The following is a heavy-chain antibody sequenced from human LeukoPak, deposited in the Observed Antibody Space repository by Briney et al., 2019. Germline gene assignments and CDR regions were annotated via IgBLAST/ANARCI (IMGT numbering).Heavy chain of an antibody. CDR1: GFTFSSYS. J-gene: IGHJ4*02. CDR3: AREGLEDGYDILTGYTH. Sequence: PGGSLRLSCAASGFTFSSYSMNWVRQAPGKGLEWVSSISSSSSYIYYADSVKGRFTISRDNAKNSLYLQMNSLRAEDTAVYYCAREGLEDGYDILTGYTHWGQGTLVTVSS. V-gene: IGHV3-21*01. D-gene: IGHD3-9*01. CDR2: ISSSSSYI.